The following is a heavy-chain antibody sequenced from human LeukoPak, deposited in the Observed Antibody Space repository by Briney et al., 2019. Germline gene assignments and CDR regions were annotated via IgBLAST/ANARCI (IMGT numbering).Heavy chain of an antibody. CDR2: ISAYNGNT. D-gene: IGHD6-19*01. CDR1: GYTFTNYG. J-gene: IGHJ4*02. Sequence: GASVKVSCKAPGYTFTNYGISWVRQAPGQGLEWMGWISAYNGNTNYAQKFQGRITMTTDTSTSTAYMELRSLRSDDTAVYYCARDLKMGYSSGRYSWGTGSSNDYWGQGTLVTVSS. CDR3: ARDLKMGYSSGRYSWGTGSSNDY. V-gene: IGHV1-18*01.